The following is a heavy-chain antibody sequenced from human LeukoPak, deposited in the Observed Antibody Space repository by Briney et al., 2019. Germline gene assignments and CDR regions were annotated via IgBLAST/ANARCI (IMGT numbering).Heavy chain of an antibody. CDR2: IYPGDSES. D-gene: IGHD5-24*01. CDR1: GYSFSSYW. CDR3: ARRGYNGNFLGY. Sequence: GESLKISCKGSGYSFSSYWIGWVRQMPGKGLGWRGIIYPGDSESRYSPSLQGQVTLSADKSISTAYLQWSSLKASDTAMYYCARRGYNGNFLGYWGQGTLVTVSS. J-gene: IGHJ4*02. V-gene: IGHV5-51*01.